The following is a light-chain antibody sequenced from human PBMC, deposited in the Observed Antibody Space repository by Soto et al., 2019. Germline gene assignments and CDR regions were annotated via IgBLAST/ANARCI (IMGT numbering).Light chain of an antibody. CDR2: DTT. V-gene: IGLV7-46*01. Sequence: QAVVTQEPSLTVSPGGTVTLTCGSSTGAVTSGHYPYWFQQKPGQAPRTLIHDTTNKHSWTPARFSGSLLGGKAALTLSGAQPEDEAEYYCLLPYSGVRVFGGGTKLTVL. J-gene: IGLJ3*02. CDR3: LLPYSGVRV. CDR1: TGAVTSGHY.